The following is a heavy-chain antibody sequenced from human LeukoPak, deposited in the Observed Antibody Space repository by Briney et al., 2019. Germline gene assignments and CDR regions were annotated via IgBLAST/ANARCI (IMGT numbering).Heavy chain of an antibody. D-gene: IGHD3-3*01. CDR2: IYSSGST. CDR1: GGSISSSYYY. CDR3: ARSEWLLWNY. J-gene: IGHJ4*02. Sequence: SETLSLTCTVSGGSISSSYYYWGWIRQPPGKGLEWIGSIYSSGSTYYNPSLKSRVTISVDTSKNQFSLKLSSVTAADTAVYYCARSEWLLWNYWGQGTLVTVSS. V-gene: IGHV4-39*01.